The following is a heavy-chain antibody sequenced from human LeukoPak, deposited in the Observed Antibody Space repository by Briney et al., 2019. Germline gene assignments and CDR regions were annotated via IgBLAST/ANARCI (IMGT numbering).Heavy chain of an antibody. CDR2: ISGSGANT. J-gene: IGHJ4*02. CDR3: AKDKDSSAYYFIS. D-gene: IGHD3-22*01. Sequence: GGSLRLSCAASGFTLSTYAMNWVRQAPGQGLEWVSTISGSGANTYYTDSVKGRFTISRDNSKNTLYLQMNSLRAEDTAVYYCAKDKDSSAYYFISWGQGTLVTVSS. CDR1: GFTLSTYA. V-gene: IGHV3-23*01.